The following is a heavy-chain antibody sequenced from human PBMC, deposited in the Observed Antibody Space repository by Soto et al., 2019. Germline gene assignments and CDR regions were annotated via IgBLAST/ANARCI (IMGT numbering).Heavy chain of an antibody. D-gene: IGHD1-26*01. J-gene: IGHJ4*02. CDR3: ATPRSYSGSYYG. Sequence: QVQLVQSGAEVKKPGSSVKVSCKASGGTFSSYAISWVRQAPGQGLEWMGGIIPIFGTANYAQKFQGRVTITADDSPSTADLVLGSLRSEETAVYYCATPRSYSGSYYGWGQGTLVTVSS. CDR1: GGTFSSYA. V-gene: IGHV1-69*12. CDR2: IIPIFGTA.